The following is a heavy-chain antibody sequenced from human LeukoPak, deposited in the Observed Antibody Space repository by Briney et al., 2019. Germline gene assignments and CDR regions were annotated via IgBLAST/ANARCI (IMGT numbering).Heavy chain of an antibody. Sequence: SVKVSCKASGFTFTSSAVQWVRQARGQRLEWIGWIVVGSGNTNYAQKFQERVTITRDMSTSTAYMELSSLRSEDTAVYYCASGTGELPAGGYWGQGTLVTVSS. CDR3: ASGTGELPAGGY. CDR2: IVVGSGNT. V-gene: IGHV1-58*01. D-gene: IGHD1-26*01. J-gene: IGHJ4*02. CDR1: GFTFTSSA.